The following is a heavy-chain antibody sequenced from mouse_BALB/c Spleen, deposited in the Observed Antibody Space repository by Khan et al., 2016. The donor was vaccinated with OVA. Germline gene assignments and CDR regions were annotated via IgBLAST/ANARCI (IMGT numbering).Heavy chain of an antibody. D-gene: IGHD2-1*01. J-gene: IGHJ2*01. Sequence: QVQLQQPGAELVKPGASVKVSCKASGYNFTSYYMHWVKLRPGQGLEWIGEINPSSGRTDYNEKFKTKATLTVDTSSTTAYMQLSSLTSEDSAVYYCARECVGNFNFDYWGQGTTLTVSS. CDR2: INPSSGRT. V-gene: IGHV1S81*02. CDR1: GYNFTSYY. CDR3: ARECVGNFNFDY.